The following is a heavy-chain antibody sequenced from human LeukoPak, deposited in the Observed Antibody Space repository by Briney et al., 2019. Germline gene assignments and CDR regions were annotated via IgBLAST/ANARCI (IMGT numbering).Heavy chain of an antibody. J-gene: IGHJ6*02. CDR2: IYYSGST. V-gene: IGHV4-39*01. CDR1: GGSISSSSYY. D-gene: IGHD3-10*01. Sequence: PSETLSLTCTVSGGSISSSSYYWGWIRQPPGKGLEWIGSIYYSGSTYYNPSLKSRVTISVDTSKNQFSLKLSSVTAADTAVYYCARHEELLWFGELLSSRYGMDVWGQGTTVTVSS. CDR3: ARHEELLWFGELLSSRYGMDV.